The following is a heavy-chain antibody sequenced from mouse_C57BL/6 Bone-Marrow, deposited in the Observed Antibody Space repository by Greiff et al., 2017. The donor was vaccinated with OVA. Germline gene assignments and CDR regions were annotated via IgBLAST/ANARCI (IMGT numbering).Heavy chain of an antibody. D-gene: IGHD1-2*01. V-gene: IGHV1-69*01. CDR1: GYTFTSYW. CDR3: ARGLLRPLAY. CDR2: IDPSDSYT. J-gene: IGHJ3*01. Sequence: QVQLQQPGAELVMPGASVKLSCKASGYTFTSYWMHWVKQRPGHGLEWIGEIDPSDSYTNYNQKFKGKSTLTVDKSSSTAYMQLSSLTSEDSAVYYCARGLLRPLAYWGQGTLVTVSA.